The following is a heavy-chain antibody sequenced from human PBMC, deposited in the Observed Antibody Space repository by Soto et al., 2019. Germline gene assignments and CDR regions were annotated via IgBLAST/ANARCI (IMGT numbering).Heavy chain of an antibody. CDR1: GYSFTSYD. J-gene: IGHJ4*02. D-gene: IGHD6-19*01. Sequence: QVQLVQSGGEVTKTGASVKVSCKASGYSFTSYDITWVRQAPGQGLEWMGWISGYNGNTNYAQKFQGRVTMTTDTSTNTAYMELRSLRSDDTAMYYCARWKSTGWYSIYYWGQGTLVTVSS. CDR2: ISGYNGNT. CDR3: ARWKSTGWYSIYY. V-gene: IGHV1-18*04.